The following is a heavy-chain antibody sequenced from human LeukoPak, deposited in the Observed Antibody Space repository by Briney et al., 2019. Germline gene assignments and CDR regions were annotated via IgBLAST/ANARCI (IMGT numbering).Heavy chain of an antibody. V-gene: IGHV3-23*01. CDR2: ISGSGGST. J-gene: IGHJ4*02. CDR3: AKCGGDYSYYFDY. CDR1: GLTFSSYA. Sequence: GGSLRLSCAASGLTFSSYAMSWVRQAPGKGLEWVSAISGSGGSTYYADSVKGRFTISRDNSKNTLYLQMNSLRAEDTAVYYCAKCGGDYSYYFDYWGQGTLVTVSS. D-gene: IGHD2-21*02.